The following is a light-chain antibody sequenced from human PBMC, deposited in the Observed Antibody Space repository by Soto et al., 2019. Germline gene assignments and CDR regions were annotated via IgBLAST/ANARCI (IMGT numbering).Light chain of an antibody. CDR2: DAS. J-gene: IGKJ1*01. CDR1: QSVSSF. V-gene: IGKV3-11*01. CDR3: HQRQSWPRT. Sequence: EIVLTQSPATLSLSPGERATLSCRASQSVSSFLAWYQQKPGQAPRLLIYDASNRATGISARFSGSGSGTDFTLTISSLEPEDFAIYYCHQRQSWPRTFGQGTKVDIK.